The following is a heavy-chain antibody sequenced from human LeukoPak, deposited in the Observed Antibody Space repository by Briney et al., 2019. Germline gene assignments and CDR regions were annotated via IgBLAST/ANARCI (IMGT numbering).Heavy chain of an antibody. D-gene: IGHD6-13*01. J-gene: IGHJ4*02. Sequence: GGSLRLSCATSGFSLNNYGMHWVRQAPGRGLEWVAVLWYDGTRKYYAESVRGRFAISRDTSKNTLYLQMNSVRAEDTAKYYCAKDKAPGSWHTPSDFWGQGTLVTVSS. CDR2: LWYDGTRK. CDR1: GFSLNNYG. CDR3: AKDKAPGSWHTPSDF. V-gene: IGHV3-33*06.